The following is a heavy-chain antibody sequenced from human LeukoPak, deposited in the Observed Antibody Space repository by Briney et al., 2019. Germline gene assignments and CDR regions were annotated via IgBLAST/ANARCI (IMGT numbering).Heavy chain of an antibody. V-gene: IGHV1-18*01. CDR1: GYTFTSYG. D-gene: IGHD1-26*01. Sequence: GASVKVSCKASGYTFTSYGISWVRQAPGQRPEWMGWISAYNGNTNYAQKLQGRVTMTTDTSTSTAYMELRSLRSDDTAVYYCASVGSHYYYYMDVWAKGPRSPSP. CDR2: ISAYNGNT. CDR3: ASVGSHYYYYMDV. J-gene: IGHJ6*03.